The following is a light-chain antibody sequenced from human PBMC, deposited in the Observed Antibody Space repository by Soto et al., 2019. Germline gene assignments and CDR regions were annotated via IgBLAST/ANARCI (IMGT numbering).Light chain of an antibody. CDR1: QSISSY. Sequence: EIQMTQYPSSLSASVGDRVTITCRASQSISSYLNWYQQKPGKAPKLLIYAASSLQSGVPSRFSGSGSGTEFTLTISSLQPDDFATYYCQQYNSYLTFGQGTKVDIK. V-gene: IGKV1-39*01. CDR3: QQYNSYLT. CDR2: AAS. J-gene: IGKJ1*01.